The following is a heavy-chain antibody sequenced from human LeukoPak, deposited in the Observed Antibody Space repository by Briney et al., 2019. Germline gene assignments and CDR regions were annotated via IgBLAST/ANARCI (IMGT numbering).Heavy chain of an antibody. CDR2: IYSGGTT. V-gene: IGHV3-66*02. CDR1: GLTVSSNY. J-gene: IGHJ4*02. CDR3: ATEVGQY. Sequence: GGSPRLSCAASGLTVSSNYMSWVRQAPGKGLEWVSVIYSGGTTYYADSVKGRFTISRDSSKNTLYLQMNSLRAEDSAVYYCATEVGQYWGQGTLVTVSS.